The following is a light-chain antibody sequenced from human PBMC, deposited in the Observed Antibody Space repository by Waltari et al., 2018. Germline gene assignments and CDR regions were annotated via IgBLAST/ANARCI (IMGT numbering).Light chain of an antibody. CDR1: QSLLYTYGTTY. CDR2: EIS. V-gene: IGKV2D-29*01. CDR3: MQTKQFPWT. Sequence: DIVMTQTPVSLSVTPGQSASISCKSSQSLLYTYGTTYFYWYLQKAGQPPQLLLYEISMRFSGVPDRFSGSGSGTDFTLKISRVEAEDVGVYYCMQTKQFPWTLGQGTKVEVK. J-gene: IGKJ1*01.